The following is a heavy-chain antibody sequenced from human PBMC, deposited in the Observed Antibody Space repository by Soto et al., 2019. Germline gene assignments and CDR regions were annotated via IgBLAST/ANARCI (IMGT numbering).Heavy chain of an antibody. J-gene: IGHJ4*02. CDR3: ASGTTTVTTLDY. Sequence: QVQLVQSGAEVKKPGASVKVSCKASGYTFTSYDINWVRQATGQGLEWMGWMNPNSGNTGYAQKFQGRVTMTRNTSISTAYMELSSLSSADTAVYYCASGTTTVTTLDYWGQGTLVTVSS. CDR1: GYTFTSYD. CDR2: MNPNSGNT. D-gene: IGHD4-17*01. V-gene: IGHV1-8*01.